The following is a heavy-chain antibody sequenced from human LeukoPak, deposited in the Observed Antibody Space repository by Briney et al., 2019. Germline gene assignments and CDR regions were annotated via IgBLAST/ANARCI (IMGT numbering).Heavy chain of an antibody. Sequence: GSLRLSCAASGFTFSSYSMNWVRQAPGKVLEWVSSISSSSSYIYYADSVKGRFTISRDNAKNSLYLQMNSLRAEDTAVYYCVGYYYDSSPPAVWGQGTLVTVSS. CDR2: ISSSSSYI. V-gene: IGHV3-21*01. D-gene: IGHD3-22*01. CDR1: GFTFSSYS. J-gene: IGHJ4*02. CDR3: VGYYYDSSPPAV.